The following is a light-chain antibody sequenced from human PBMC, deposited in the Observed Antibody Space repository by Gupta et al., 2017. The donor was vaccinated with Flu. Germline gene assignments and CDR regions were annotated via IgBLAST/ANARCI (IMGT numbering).Light chain of an antibody. CDR1: NFNTGSNT. CDR2: SNN. J-gene: IGLJ3*02. V-gene: IGLV1-44*01. Sequence: QSVPTQPPSASGTPGQRSTLSCSGNNFNTGSNTVNWYQQLPGPAPKLLIYSNNQRPSGVPDRISGSKYGTSASLAISGLQAEDEADYYCAAWDDSLNGWVFGGGTKLTVL. CDR3: AAWDDSLNGWV.